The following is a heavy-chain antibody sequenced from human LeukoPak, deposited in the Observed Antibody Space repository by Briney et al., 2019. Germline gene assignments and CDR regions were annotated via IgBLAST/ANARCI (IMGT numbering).Heavy chain of an antibody. CDR2: INYDSGGT. CDR1: GYAFTNFY. J-gene: IGHJ4*02. V-gene: IGHV1-2*02. Sequence: ASVKVSCKASGYAFTNFYIHWVRQAPGKGLEWMGWINYDSGGTNHAQKFQDRVTMTRDMSISTVYMEVRGLTSDDTAMYFCVRDANNRDGHGFYSFDDWGQGTLVAVSS. D-gene: IGHD1/OR15-1a*01. CDR3: VRDANNRDGHGFYSFDD.